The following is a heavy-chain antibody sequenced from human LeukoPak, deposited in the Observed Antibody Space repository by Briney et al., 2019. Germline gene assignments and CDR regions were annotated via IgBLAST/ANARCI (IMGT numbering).Heavy chain of an antibody. CDR3: ARVGAAGTRGPFDY. V-gene: IGHV4-39*07. Sequence: PSETLSLTCTVSGVSISSSSDFWGWIRQPPGKGLEWVGSIYYSGTTYYNPSLKSRVTISVDTSKNQFSLKPSSVTAADTAVYYCARVGAAGTRGPFDYWGQGTLVTVSS. CDR2: IYYSGTT. D-gene: IGHD6-13*01. CDR1: GVSISSSSDF. J-gene: IGHJ4*02.